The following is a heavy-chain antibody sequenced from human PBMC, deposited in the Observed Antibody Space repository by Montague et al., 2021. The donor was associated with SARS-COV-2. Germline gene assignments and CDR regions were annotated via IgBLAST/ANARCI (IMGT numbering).Heavy chain of an antibody. Sequence: SETLSLTCAVSGGSFSRYYWSWIRQPPGKGLEWIGEISQSGNTKXNPSLQSRVSISLDTSRNQLSLKVSSVTAADTAIYYCARLGDGVVPSPILGLGPYYSFYYMDVWGKGTTVTVSS. CDR3: ARLGDGVVPSPILGLGPYYSFYYMDV. J-gene: IGHJ6*03. CDR2: ISQSGNT. CDR1: GGSFSRYY. D-gene: IGHD2-2*02. V-gene: IGHV4-34*01.